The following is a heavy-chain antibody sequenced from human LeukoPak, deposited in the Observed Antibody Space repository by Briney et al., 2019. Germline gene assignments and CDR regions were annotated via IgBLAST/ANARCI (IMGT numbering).Heavy chain of an antibody. CDR2: IYYSGST. J-gene: IGHJ4*02. Sequence: SETLSLTCTVSGGSISSYYWSWLRQPPGKGLEWIGFIYYSGSTNYNPSLKSRVIISVDTSKNHFSLMLSSVTAADTAVYYCARGNIAVAGTLEYWGQGTLVTVSS. D-gene: IGHD6-13*01. CDR1: GGSISSYY. CDR3: ARGNIAVAGTLEY. V-gene: IGHV4-59*01.